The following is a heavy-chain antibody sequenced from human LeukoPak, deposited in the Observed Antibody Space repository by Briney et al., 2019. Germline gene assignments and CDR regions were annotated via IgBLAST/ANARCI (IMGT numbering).Heavy chain of an antibody. J-gene: IGHJ3*02. CDR3: ARAPWAYGNYVHAFDI. D-gene: IGHD4-11*01. CDR2: IYSGGRI. Sequence: SETLSLTCTVSGGSISGIYYWGWIRQSPGKGLEWIGSIYSGGRIYYNPSLKSRVTISVDTPKNQFSLKLTSVTAADTAVYYCARAPWAYGNYVHAFDIWGQGTMVTVSS. V-gene: IGHV4-39*07. CDR1: GGSISGIYY.